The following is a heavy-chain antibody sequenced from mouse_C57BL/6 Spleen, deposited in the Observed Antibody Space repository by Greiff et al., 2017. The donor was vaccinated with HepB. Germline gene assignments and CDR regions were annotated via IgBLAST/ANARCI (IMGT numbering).Heavy chain of an antibody. Sequence: EVKLQESGPVLVKPGASVKMSCKASGYTFTDYYMNWVKQSHGKSLEWIGVINPYNGGTSYNQKFKGKATLTVDKSSSTAYMELNSLTSEDSAVYYCASADYSWFAYWGQGTLVTVSA. D-gene: IGHD1-1*01. J-gene: IGHJ3*01. CDR2: INPYNGGT. CDR1: GYTFTDYY. V-gene: IGHV1-19*01. CDR3: ASADYSWFAY.